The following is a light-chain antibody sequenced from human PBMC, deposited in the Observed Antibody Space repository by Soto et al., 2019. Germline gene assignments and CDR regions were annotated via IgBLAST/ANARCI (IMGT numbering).Light chain of an antibody. CDR3: QQYYSTPPT. V-gene: IGKV4-1*01. Sequence: DIVMTQSPDSLAVSLGERATINCKSSQSVLYSSNNKNYLAWYQQKPGQPPKLLIYWASTRESGVPDRFSGSGSVTECPHTISSLQAEDVAVYYCQQYYSTPPTFGQGTKVEIK. CDR2: WAS. CDR1: QSVLYSSNNKNY. J-gene: IGKJ1*01.